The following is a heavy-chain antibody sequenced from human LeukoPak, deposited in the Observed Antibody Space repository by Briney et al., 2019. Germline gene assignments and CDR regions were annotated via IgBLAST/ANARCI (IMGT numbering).Heavy chain of an antibody. Sequence: GESLKISCKGSGYSFVTYWIGWVRQMPGKGLEWMAIIYPGDSDARYSPSFQGQVAISVDKSINTAYLQWSSLKASDTAMYYCARHRRYYDTSDYYYGYFDYWGQGTLVTVSS. D-gene: IGHD3-22*01. CDR2: IYPGDSDA. CDR3: ARHRRYYDTSDYYYGYFDY. J-gene: IGHJ4*02. CDR1: GYSFVTYW. V-gene: IGHV5-51*01.